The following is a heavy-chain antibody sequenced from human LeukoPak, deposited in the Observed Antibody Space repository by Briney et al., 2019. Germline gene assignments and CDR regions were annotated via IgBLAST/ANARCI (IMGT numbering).Heavy chain of an antibody. D-gene: IGHD1-1*01. CDR1: GGTINDYA. CDR3: ATPPPGYSFSNHYYYMDA. J-gene: IGHJ6*03. CDR2: IIPLFGTV. V-gene: IGHV1-69*06. Sequence: ASVKVSCKPSGGTINDYAVYWVRQAPGQGLEWMPRIIPLFGTVNYAQNFQDRLTLSADKSTNTAHMELSSLRFDDTAIYYCATPPPGYSFSNHYYYMDAWGRGTTVTVSS.